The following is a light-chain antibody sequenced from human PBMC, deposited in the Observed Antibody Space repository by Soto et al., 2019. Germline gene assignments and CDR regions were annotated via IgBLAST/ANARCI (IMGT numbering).Light chain of an antibody. Sequence: DIQMTQSPSSLSASIGDRVTVTCRASQAISNHLAWYQQKPGKVPKLLIHTASTLQSGVPSRFSGSGSGTDFPLTISTLQPDDVATYYCQHYDRVPWTLGQGPKVDIK. J-gene: IGKJ1*01. CDR1: QAISNH. CDR2: TAS. V-gene: IGKV1-27*01. CDR3: QHYDRVPWT.